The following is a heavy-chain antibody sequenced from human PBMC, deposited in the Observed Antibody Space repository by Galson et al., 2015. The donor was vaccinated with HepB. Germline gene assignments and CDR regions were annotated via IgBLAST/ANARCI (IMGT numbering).Heavy chain of an antibody. CDR3: ARVVGDYIWGSYRASYYFDY. Sequence: TLSLTCTVSGGSISSGGSYWSWIRQHPGKGLEWIGYIYYSGSTYYNPSLKSRVTISVDTSKNQFSLKLSSVTAADTAVYYCARVVGDYIWGSYRASYYFDYWGQGTLVTVSS. V-gene: IGHV4-31*03. D-gene: IGHD3-16*02. J-gene: IGHJ4*02. CDR2: IYYSGST. CDR1: GGSISSGGSY.